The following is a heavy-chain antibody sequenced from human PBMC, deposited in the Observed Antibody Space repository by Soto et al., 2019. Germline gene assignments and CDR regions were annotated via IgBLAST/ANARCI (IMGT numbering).Heavy chain of an antibody. Sequence: PSETLSLTCTVSGGSISSYYWSWIRQPPGKGLEWIGYIYYSGSTNYNPSLKSRVTISVDTSKNQFSLKLSSVTAADTAVYYCARVRVGATNPFDYWGQGTLVTVSS. CDR3: ARVRVGATNPFDY. D-gene: IGHD1-26*01. J-gene: IGHJ4*02. CDR1: GGSISSYY. V-gene: IGHV4-59*01. CDR2: IYYSGST.